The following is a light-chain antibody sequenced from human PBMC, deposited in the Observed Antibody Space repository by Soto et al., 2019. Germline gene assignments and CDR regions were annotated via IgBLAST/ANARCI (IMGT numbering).Light chain of an antibody. CDR1: QSVNNN. CDR3: HQYGTAPLT. Sequence: EIILTQSPASLSVSPGERATLSCRASQSVNNNLAWYQQKRGQAPRLLIYGASTRATGIPGRFRGSGSGTEFTLTITSLQSEDFAVYFCHQYGTAPLTFGPGTKVDIK. V-gene: IGKV3-15*01. CDR2: GAS. J-gene: IGKJ3*01.